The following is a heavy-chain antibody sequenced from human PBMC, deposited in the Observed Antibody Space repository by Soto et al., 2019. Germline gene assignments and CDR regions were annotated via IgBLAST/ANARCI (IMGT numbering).Heavy chain of an antibody. CDR3: ARLPPVPAAIYGYYYYGMEV. D-gene: IGHD2-2*01. CDR2: IDPSDSYT. J-gene: IGHJ6*02. Sequence: GESLEISCKGSGYSFTSYWISWVRQMPGKGLEWIGRIDPSDSYTNYSPSFQGHVTISADKSISTAYLQWSSLKASDTAMYYCARLPPVPAAIYGYYYYGMEVWGQGTTVTVSS. V-gene: IGHV5-10-1*01. CDR1: GYSFTSYW.